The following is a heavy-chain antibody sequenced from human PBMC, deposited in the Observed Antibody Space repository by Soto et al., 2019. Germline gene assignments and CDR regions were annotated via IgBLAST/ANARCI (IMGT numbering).Heavy chain of an antibody. Sequence: SETLSLTCTVSGGSISSYYWSWIRQPPGKGLEWIGYIYYSGSTNYNPSLKSRVTISVDTSKNQFSLKLSSVTAADTAVYYCARIPIGYCSSTSCYVDYWGQGTLVTVSS. CDR1: GGSISSYY. CDR3: ARIPIGYCSSTSCYVDY. V-gene: IGHV4-59*01. J-gene: IGHJ4*02. D-gene: IGHD2-2*01. CDR2: IYYSGST.